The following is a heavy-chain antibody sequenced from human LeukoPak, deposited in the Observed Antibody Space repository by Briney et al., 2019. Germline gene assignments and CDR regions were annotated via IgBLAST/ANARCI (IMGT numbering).Heavy chain of an antibody. CDR2: ISYDGSNK. D-gene: IGHD1-26*01. CDR1: GFTFSSYG. V-gene: IGHV3-30*03. Sequence: GRSLRLSCAASGFTFSSYGMHWVRQAPGKGVEWVAVISYDGSNKYYAVSLKPRFTISRDNSKTTLYLQLNSLRAEDTAVYYCAREYSGSYVDYFDYWGQGTLVTVSS. CDR3: AREYSGSYVDYFDY. J-gene: IGHJ4*02.